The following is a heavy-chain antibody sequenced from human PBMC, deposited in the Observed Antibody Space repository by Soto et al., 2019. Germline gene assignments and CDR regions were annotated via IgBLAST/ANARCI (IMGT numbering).Heavy chain of an antibody. Sequence: SDTLSLTCAVYGGSFSGYYWSWIRQPPGKGLEWIGEINHSGSTNYNPSLKSRVTISVDTSKNQFSLKLSSVTAADTTVYYCAREGKYYYDSSGYCLANWGQGTLVNVSS. V-gene: IGHV4-34*01. J-gene: IGHJ1*01. D-gene: IGHD3-22*01. CDR3: AREGKYYYDSSGYCLAN. CDR2: INHSGST. CDR1: GGSFSGYY.